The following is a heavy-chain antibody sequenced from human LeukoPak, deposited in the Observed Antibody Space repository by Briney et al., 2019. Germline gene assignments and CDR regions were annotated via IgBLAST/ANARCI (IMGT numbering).Heavy chain of an antibody. J-gene: IGHJ4*02. CDR1: GFTFSSYS. D-gene: IGHD2-21*01. CDR3: ARDNPQHIVVLNAGYLDY. Sequence: GRSLRLSCAASGFTFSSYSMHWVRQAPGKGLEWISYISISGSTRYYADSVQGRFTVSRDNAKNSLYLQMNSLRAEDAAVYYCARDNPQHIVVLNAGYLDYWGQGTLVTVSS. CDR2: ISISGSTR. V-gene: IGHV3-48*01.